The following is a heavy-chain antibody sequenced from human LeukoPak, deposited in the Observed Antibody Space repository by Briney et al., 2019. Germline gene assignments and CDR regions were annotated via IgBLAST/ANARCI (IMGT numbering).Heavy chain of an antibody. V-gene: IGHV4-61*01. Sequence: ETLSLTCTVSGGSISSSSYYWSWIRQPPGKGLEWIGYIYYSGSTNYNPSLKSRVTISVDTSKNQFSLKLSSVTAADTAVYYCARVQSDAFDIWGQGTMVTVSS. D-gene: IGHD4-11*01. CDR2: IYYSGST. CDR3: ARVQSDAFDI. J-gene: IGHJ3*02. CDR1: GGSISSSSYY.